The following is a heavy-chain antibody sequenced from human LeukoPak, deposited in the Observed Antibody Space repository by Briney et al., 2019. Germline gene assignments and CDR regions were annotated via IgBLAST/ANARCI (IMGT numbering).Heavy chain of an antibody. V-gene: IGHV4-4*07. J-gene: IGHJ4*02. Sequence: SETLSLTCTVSGGSISSYYWSWIRQPAGKGLEWIGCIYTSGSTNYNPSLKSRVTMSVDTSKNQFSLKLSSVTAADTAVYCCARVFPDYYDSSGYSYFDYWGQGTLVTVSS. CDR1: GGSISSYY. D-gene: IGHD3-22*01. CDR2: IYTSGST. CDR3: ARVFPDYYDSSGYSYFDY.